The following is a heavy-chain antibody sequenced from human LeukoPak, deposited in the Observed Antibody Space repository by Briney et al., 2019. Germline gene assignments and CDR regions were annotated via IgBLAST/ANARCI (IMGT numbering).Heavy chain of an antibody. CDR2: IYSGGST. CDR1: GFTVSSNY. CDR3: ARGSYCSGGSCRDY. J-gene: IGHJ4*02. V-gene: IGHV3-53*04. D-gene: IGHD2-15*01. Sequence: GGSLRLSCAASGFTVSSNYMSWVRQAPGKGLEWVSVIYSGGSTYYADSVKGRFTISRHNPKNTLYLQMNSLRAEDTAVYYCARGSYCSGGSCRDYWGQGTLVTVSS.